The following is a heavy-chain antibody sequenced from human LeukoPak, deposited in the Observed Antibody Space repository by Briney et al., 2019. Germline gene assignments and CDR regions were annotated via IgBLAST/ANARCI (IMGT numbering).Heavy chain of an antibody. Sequence: ASVTVSCKASGYTFTGYYMHWVRQAPGQGLEWMGWINPNSGGTNYAQKFQGRVTMTRDTSISTAYMELSRLRSDDTAVYYCARDQIAGIAVAGGGGDYWGQGTLVTVSS. CDR2: INPNSGGT. V-gene: IGHV1-2*02. CDR1: GYTFTGYY. J-gene: IGHJ4*02. CDR3: ARDQIAGIAVAGGGGDY. D-gene: IGHD6-19*01.